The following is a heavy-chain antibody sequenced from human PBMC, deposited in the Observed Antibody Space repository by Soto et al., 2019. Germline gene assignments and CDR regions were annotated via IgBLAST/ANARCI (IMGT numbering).Heavy chain of an antibody. J-gene: IGHJ4*02. CDR2: IYYSGNT. Sequence: PSETLSLTCTVSGGSISSGDYYWNWIRQPPGKGLEWIGNIYYSGNTDCNPSLKSRVTISVDTSKNQFSLNLSSVTAADTAVYYCARDSRSWYGSIWDYWGQGTLVTVSS. CDR1: GGSISSGDYY. V-gene: IGHV4-30-4*01. CDR3: ARDSRSWYGSIWDY. D-gene: IGHD6-13*01.